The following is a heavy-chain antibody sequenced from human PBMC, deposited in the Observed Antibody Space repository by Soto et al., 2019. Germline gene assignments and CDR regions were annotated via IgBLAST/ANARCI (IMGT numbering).Heavy chain of an antibody. D-gene: IGHD2-2*01. CDR2: IYYSGST. Sequence: SETLSLTCTVSGGSISSGDYYWSWIRQPPGKGLEWIGYIYYSGSTYYNPSLKSRVTISVDTSKNQFSLKLSSVTAADTAVYYCARVIVVVPAAMGYWFDPWGQGTLVTVSS. CDR3: ARVIVVVPAAMGYWFDP. J-gene: IGHJ5*02. CDR1: GGSISSGDYY. V-gene: IGHV4-30-4*01.